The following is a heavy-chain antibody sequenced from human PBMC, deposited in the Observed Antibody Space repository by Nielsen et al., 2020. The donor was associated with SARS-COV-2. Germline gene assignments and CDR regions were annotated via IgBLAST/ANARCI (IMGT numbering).Heavy chain of an antibody. D-gene: IGHD2-15*01. CDR1: GGSFSGYY. J-gene: IGHJ4*02. CDR3: ARHGSLYATSGP. CDR2: INHSGST. Sequence: SQTLSLTCAVYGGSFSGYYWSWIRQPPGKGLEWIGEINHSGSTYYNPSLKSRVTISVDTSKNQFSLKLSSVTAADTAVYFCARHGSLYATSGPWGQGTLVTVSS. V-gene: IGHV4-34*01.